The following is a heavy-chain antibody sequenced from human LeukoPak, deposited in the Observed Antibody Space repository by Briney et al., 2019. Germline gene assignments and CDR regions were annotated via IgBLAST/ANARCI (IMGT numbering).Heavy chain of an antibody. D-gene: IGHD6-13*01. CDR2: ISYCGNDK. J-gene: IGHJ4*02. Sequence: PGGCVRLSCVASGFTFSTYGIPWVRQAPGKGLEWVTVISYCGNDKKYGDSVKGRFTISRENSRNTVYLQMNSLRAEDTAVYYCAKDAQLAAAAYFFDYWGQGTLVTVSS. V-gene: IGHV3-30*18. CDR3: AKDAQLAAAAYFFDY. CDR1: GFTFSTYG.